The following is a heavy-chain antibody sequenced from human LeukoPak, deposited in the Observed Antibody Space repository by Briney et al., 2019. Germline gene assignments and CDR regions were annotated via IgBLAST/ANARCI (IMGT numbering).Heavy chain of an antibody. V-gene: IGHV1-69*13. CDR1: GGTFSSYA. CDR2: IIPIFGTA. Sequence: ASVKVSCKASGGTFSSYAISWVRQAPGQGLEWMGGIIPIFGTANYAQKFQGRVTITADESTSTAYMELSSLRSEDTAVYYCARGLLWFGDDDYYGMDVWGQGTTVTVSS. CDR3: ARGLLWFGDDDYYGMDV. D-gene: IGHD3-10*01. J-gene: IGHJ6*02.